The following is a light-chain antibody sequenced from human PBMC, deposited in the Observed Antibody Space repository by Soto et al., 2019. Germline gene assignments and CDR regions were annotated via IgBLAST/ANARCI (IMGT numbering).Light chain of an antibody. Sequence: EIVMTQSPAPLSLSPGERATLSCRASQGVSRHLAWYQQKPGQAPRLLIYAASTGAAGVPARFSGSGSGTEFTLTISSLQSEDFTVYYCQQYHQWPLTFGGGTKVEI. CDR3: QQYHQWPLT. CDR2: AAS. V-gene: IGKV3D-15*01. CDR1: QGVSRH. J-gene: IGKJ4*01.